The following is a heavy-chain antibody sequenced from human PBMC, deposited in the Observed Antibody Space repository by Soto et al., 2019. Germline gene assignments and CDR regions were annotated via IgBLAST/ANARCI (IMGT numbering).Heavy chain of an antibody. CDR1: RGSISNYY. D-gene: IGHD1-26*01. CDR2: VYHSGTT. V-gene: IGHV4-4*09. CDR3: ATRPPGVWVGVFDY. Sequence: QVQLQESGPGLVKPSETLSLTCTVSRGSISNYYWSWIRQPPGKGPEWIGYVYHSGTTDYNPSLGSRVTTPLDTSTNQFSLKLTSVTPADTAVYYCATRPPGVWVGVFDYWSQGTLVTVSS. J-gene: IGHJ4*02.